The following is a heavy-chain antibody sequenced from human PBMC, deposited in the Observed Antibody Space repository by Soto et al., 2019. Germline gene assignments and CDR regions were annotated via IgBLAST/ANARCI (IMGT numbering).Heavy chain of an antibody. CDR1: GGSISSYY. CDR2: IYYSGST. CDR3: ARGKGAAGTGWFDP. V-gene: IGHV4-59*01. Sequence: QVQLQESGPGLVKPSETLSLTCTVSGGSISSYYWSWIRQPPGKGLEWIGYIYYSGSTNYNPSLQSRVTISVDTAQNQFSPKLSSVTAADTAVYYCARGKGAAGTGWFDPWGQGTLVTVSS. J-gene: IGHJ5*02. D-gene: IGHD6-13*01.